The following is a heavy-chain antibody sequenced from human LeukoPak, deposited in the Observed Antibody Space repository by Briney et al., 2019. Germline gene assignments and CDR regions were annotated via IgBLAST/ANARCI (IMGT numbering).Heavy chain of an antibody. Sequence: SETLSLTCTVSGGSISSYYWSWIRQPPGKGLEWGGYIYYSVGTNYNPSLKSRVTISLDTSTHQLSLKLRSATAAATDVYYCASLRVSRFDYWGQGTLVTVSS. D-gene: IGHD2-2*01. V-gene: IGHV4-59*08. CDR3: ASLRVSRFDY. J-gene: IGHJ4*02. CDR2: IYYSVGT. CDR1: GGSISSYY.